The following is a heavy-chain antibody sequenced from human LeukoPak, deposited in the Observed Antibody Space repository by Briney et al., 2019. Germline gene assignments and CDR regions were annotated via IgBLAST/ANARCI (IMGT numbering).Heavy chain of an antibody. D-gene: IGHD6-6*01. CDR2: INHSGST. Sequence: SETLSLTCAVYGGSFSGYYWSWIRQPPGKGLEWIGEINHSGSTNYNPSLKSRVTISVDTSKNQFSLKLSSVTAADTAMYYCARGPMAARPIDYWGQGTLVTVSS. V-gene: IGHV4-34*01. J-gene: IGHJ4*02. CDR1: GGSFSGYY. CDR3: ARGPMAARPIDY.